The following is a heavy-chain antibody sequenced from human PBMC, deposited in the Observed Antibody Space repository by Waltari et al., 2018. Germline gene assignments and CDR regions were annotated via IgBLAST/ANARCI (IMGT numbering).Heavy chain of an antibody. J-gene: IGHJ6*02. Sequence: EVQLVESGGGLVQPGGSLKLSCAASGFTFSASAMHWVRQASGKGLEWVGRIRSKINSYATAYGASVNGRFTISRDDSKNTAYLQMNSLRTEDTAVYYCVRRNGDSSNYGMDVWGQGTTVTVSS. CDR2: IRSKINSYAT. CDR3: VRRNGDSSNYGMDV. V-gene: IGHV3-73*01. D-gene: IGHD4-17*01. CDR1: GFTFSASA.